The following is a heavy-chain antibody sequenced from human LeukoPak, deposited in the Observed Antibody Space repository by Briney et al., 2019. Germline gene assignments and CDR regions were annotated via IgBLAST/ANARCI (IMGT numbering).Heavy chain of an antibody. CDR1: GYTFTGYY. Sequence: ASVKVSCKASGYTFTGYYMHWVRQAPGQGLEWMGWINPNSGGTNYAQKFQGRVTMTRDTSISTAYMELSRLRSDDTAVYYCARSSQEHGYSYYYYYYMDVWGKGTTVTISS. CDR3: ARSSQEHGYSYYYYYYMDV. CDR2: INPNSGGT. J-gene: IGHJ6*03. V-gene: IGHV1-2*02. D-gene: IGHD3-22*01.